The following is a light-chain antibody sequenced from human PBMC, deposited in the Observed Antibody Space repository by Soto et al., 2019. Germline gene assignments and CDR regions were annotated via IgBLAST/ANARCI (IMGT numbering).Light chain of an antibody. CDR2: GAL. Sequence: EIVLTQSPATLSVSPGERATLSCRASQSVSTNLAWYQQKPGQAPRLLIYGALSRATGIPARFSASVYGTEFTINIGSLQSEDFAVYYCQQYETWPHRFTFGPGTKVDLK. V-gene: IGKV3-15*01. CDR3: QQYETWPHRFT. CDR1: QSVSTN. J-gene: IGKJ3*01.